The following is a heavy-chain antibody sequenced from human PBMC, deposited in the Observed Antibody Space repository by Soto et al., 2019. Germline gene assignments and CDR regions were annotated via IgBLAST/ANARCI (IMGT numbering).Heavy chain of an antibody. CDR2: ISPMFGAA. CDR1: GYTFTNYA. V-gene: IGHV1-69*13. CDR3: AREVQVHTPAFVY. Sequence: QVQLVQSGVEVKKPGASVKVSCKASGYTFTNYAISWVRQAPGRGLEWMGDISPMFGAANYAPKFQGRVTITADESTGTSYMQLSSLTSEDTGLYFCAREVQVHTPAFVYWGQGTLVTVSS. D-gene: IGHD3-10*01. J-gene: IGHJ4*02.